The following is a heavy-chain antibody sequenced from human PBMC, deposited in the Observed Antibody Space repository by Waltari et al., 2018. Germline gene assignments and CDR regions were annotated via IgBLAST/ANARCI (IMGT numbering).Heavy chain of an antibody. Sequence: QVQLVESGGGVVQPGGSLRLSCAASGFTLSRYGMHWVRQAPGKGLEWVAFIRYDGSNKYYADSVKGRFTISRDNSKNTLYLQMNSLRAEDTAVYYCAKRAMVRGVIIRNNWFDPWGQGTLVTVSS. J-gene: IGHJ5*02. D-gene: IGHD3-10*01. CDR2: IRYDGSNK. CDR3: AKRAMVRGVIIRNNWFDP. V-gene: IGHV3-30*02. CDR1: GFTLSRYG.